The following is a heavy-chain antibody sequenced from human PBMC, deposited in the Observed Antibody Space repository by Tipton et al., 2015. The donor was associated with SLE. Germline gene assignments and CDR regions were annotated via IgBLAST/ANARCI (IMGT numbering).Heavy chain of an antibody. CDR3: VRGSNGGLDY. Sequence: GSLRLSCATSGFVFSTSWMHWVRQVPGKGLVWVSHIYTDGTSTNYADSVEGRFTISRDNARNTLYLQMNSLRDEDTAVYYCVRGSNGGLDYWGQGTLVTVSS. J-gene: IGHJ4*02. CDR1: GFVFSTSW. V-gene: IGHV3-74*01. CDR2: IYTDGTST. D-gene: IGHD1-26*01.